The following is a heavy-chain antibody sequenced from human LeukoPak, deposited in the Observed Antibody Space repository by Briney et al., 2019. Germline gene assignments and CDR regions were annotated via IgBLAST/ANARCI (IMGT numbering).Heavy chain of an antibody. CDR3: ARGIGSGSYYPTYYYYYYMDV. J-gene: IGHJ6*03. V-gene: IGHV1-2*02. CDR1: GYTFTGYY. Sequence: ASVKVSCKASGYTFTGYYMHWVRQAPGQGLEWMGWINPNSGGTNYAQKFQGRVTMTRDTSISTAYMELSRLRSDDTAVYYCARGIGSGSYYPTYYYYYYMDVWGKGTTVTISS. CDR2: INPNSGGT. D-gene: IGHD3-10*01.